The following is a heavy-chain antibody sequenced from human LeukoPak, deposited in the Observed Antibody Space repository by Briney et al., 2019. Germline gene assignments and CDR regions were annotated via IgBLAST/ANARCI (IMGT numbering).Heavy chain of an antibody. Sequence: GGSLRLSCAASGFTFRSYGMHWVRQAPGKGLEWVAVISYDGSNEYYADSVKGRFTISRDSSKNTLYLQMNSLRAEDTAVYYCAKDLEITAFDIWGQGTMVTVSS. CDR2: ISYDGSNE. CDR1: GFTFRSYG. CDR3: AKDLEITAFDI. D-gene: IGHD5-24*01. J-gene: IGHJ3*02. V-gene: IGHV3-30*18.